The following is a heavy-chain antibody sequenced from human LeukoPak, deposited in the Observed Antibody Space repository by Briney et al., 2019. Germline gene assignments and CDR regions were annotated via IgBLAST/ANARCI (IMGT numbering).Heavy chain of an antibody. CDR2: IYTSGST. Sequence: SETLSLTCTVSGGSISSGSYYWSWIRQPAGKGLEWIGHIYTSGSTNYNPSLKSRVTISVDTSKNQFSLKLSSVTAADTAVYYCARAVNGYNLYYFDYWGQGTLVTVSS. D-gene: IGHD5-24*01. V-gene: IGHV4-61*09. J-gene: IGHJ4*02. CDR1: GGSISSGSYY. CDR3: ARAVNGYNLYYFDY.